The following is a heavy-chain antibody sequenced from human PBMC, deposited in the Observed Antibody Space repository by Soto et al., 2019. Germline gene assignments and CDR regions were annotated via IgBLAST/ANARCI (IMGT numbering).Heavy chain of an antibody. Sequence: EVQLVESGGGLVQPGGSLRLSCAASGLTFSSYWMHWVRQAPGKGLVWVSRINSDGSSTSYADSVKGRFTISRDNDKNTLYLQMTSLRDEATAVYYCALSHTVTTDYWGQGTLVTVSS. V-gene: IGHV3-74*01. CDR3: ALSHTVTTDY. CDR2: INSDGSST. D-gene: IGHD4-17*01. CDR1: GLTFSSYW. J-gene: IGHJ4*02.